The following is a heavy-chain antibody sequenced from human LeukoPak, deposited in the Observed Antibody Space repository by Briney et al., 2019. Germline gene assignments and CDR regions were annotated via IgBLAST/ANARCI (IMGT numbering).Heavy chain of an antibody. CDR2: IYYSGST. CDR3: ARRDYDFWSGYAGWFDP. D-gene: IGHD3-3*01. J-gene: IGHJ5*02. Sequence: SETLSLTCTVSGGSISSYYWSWIRQPPGKGLEWIGYIYYSGSTNYNPSLKSRVTISVDTSKNQFSLKLSSVTAADTAVYYCARRDYDFWSGYAGWFDPWGQGTLVTVSS. V-gene: IGHV4-59*08. CDR1: GGSISSYY.